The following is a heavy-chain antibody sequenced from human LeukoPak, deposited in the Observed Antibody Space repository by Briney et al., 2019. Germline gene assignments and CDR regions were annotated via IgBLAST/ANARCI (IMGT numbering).Heavy chain of an antibody. V-gene: IGHV3-11*01. CDR1: AFIFNNYY. Sequence: GGSLRLSCAASAFIFNNYYMSWIRQAPGKGLEGVSYISSSGSTIYNADSVKGRFTISRDNAKNSLFLQMNSLRAEDTAVYYCARANYDYVWGSSSDSWGQGTLVTVSS. D-gene: IGHD3-16*01. CDR2: ISSSGSTI. J-gene: IGHJ4*02. CDR3: ARANYDYVWGSSSDS.